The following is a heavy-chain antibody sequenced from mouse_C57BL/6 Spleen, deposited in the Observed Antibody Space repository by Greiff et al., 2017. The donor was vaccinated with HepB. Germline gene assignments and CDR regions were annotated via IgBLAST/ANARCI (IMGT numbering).Heavy chain of an antibody. D-gene: IGHD2-1*01. CDR2: IDPSDSYT. Sequence: QVQLQQSGAELVRPGTSVKLSCKASGYTFTSYWMHWVKQRPGQGLEWIGVIDPSDSYTNYNQKFKGKATLTVDTSSSTAYMQLSSLTSEDSAVYYCARGGNYGLSAMDYWGQGTSVTVSS. CDR1: GYTFTSYW. J-gene: IGHJ4*01. CDR3: ARGGNYGLSAMDY. V-gene: IGHV1-59*01.